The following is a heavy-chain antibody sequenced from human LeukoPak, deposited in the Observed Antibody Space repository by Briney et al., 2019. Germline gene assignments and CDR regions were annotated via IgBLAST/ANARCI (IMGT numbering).Heavy chain of an antibody. Sequence: PGGSLRLSCAASGFTFSSYGMHWVRQAPGKGLEWVAVISYDGSNKYYADSVKGRFTISRDNSKNTLYLQMNSLRAEDTAVYYCAKDLWLELRRGPGFDYWGQGTLVTVSS. J-gene: IGHJ4*02. D-gene: IGHD1-7*01. V-gene: IGHV3-30*18. CDR2: ISYDGSNK. CDR1: GFTFSSYG. CDR3: AKDLWLELRRGPGFDY.